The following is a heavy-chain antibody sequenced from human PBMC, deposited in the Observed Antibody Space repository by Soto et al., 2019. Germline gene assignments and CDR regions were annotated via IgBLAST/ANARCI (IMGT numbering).Heavy chain of an antibody. D-gene: IGHD5-12*01. CDR1: GGSISSSSYY. J-gene: IGHJ6*03. V-gene: IGHV4-39*01. CDR3: ARHISGYEGYYYYYYMDV. Sequence: SETLSLTCTVSGGSISSSSYYWGWIRQPPGKGLEWIGSIYYSGSTYYNPSLKSRFTIAVDTSKNQFSLKLSSVTAADTAVYYCARHISGYEGYYYYYYMDVWGKGTTVTVSS. CDR2: IYYSGST.